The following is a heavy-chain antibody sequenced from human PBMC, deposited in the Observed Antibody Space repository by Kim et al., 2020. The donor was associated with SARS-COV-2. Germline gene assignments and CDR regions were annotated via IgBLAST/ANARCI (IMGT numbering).Heavy chain of an antibody. V-gene: IGHV5-10-1*01. J-gene: IGHJ6*02. CDR2: IDPSDSYT. Sequence: GESLKISCNGSGYSFTSYWISWVRQMPGKGLEWMGRIDPSDSYTNYSPSFQGHVTISADKSISTAYLQWSSLKASDTAMYYCASGRIYYDILTGYSGYYYGMDVWGQGTTVTVSS. D-gene: IGHD3-9*01. CDR3: ASGRIYYDILTGYSGYYYGMDV. CDR1: GYSFTSYW.